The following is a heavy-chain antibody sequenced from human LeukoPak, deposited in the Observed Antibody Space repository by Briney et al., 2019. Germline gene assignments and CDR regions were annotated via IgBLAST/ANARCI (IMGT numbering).Heavy chain of an antibody. CDR2: IKQDGSEK. D-gene: IGHD2-21*01. CDR1: GFTFSSYW. CDR3: ARDRWGSTFDY. J-gene: IGHJ4*02. Sequence: PGRSLRLSCAASGFTFSSYWMSWVRQAPGKGLEWVANIKQDGSEKYYVDSVKGRFTISRDNAKNSLYLQMNSLRAEDTAVYYCARDRWGSTFDYWGQGTLVTVSS. V-gene: IGHV3-7*01.